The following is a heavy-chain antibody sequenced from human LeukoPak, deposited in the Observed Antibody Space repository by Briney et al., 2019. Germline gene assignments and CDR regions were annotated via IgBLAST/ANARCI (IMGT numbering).Heavy chain of an antibody. CDR3: ARDSYYYESGGFDF. D-gene: IGHD3-22*01. V-gene: IGHV3-7*01. J-gene: IGHJ4*02. Sequence: PGGSLRLSCEASGFTFSNYWMSWVRQAPGKGLEWVANIKQDGSDKNYVDSVKGRFTISRDNAKNSLYLQMNSLRAEDTAVYYCARDSYYYESGGFDFWGQGTPVTVSS. CDR1: GFTFSNYW. CDR2: IKQDGSDK.